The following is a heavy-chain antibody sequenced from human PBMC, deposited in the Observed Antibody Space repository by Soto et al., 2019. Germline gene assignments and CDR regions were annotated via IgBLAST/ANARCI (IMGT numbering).Heavy chain of an antibody. J-gene: IGHJ5*02. D-gene: IGHD3-3*01. CDR1: GAPVNSENYY. CDR3: ARAGFRFLKWFDT. V-gene: IGHV4-61*01. CDR2: VYYSGST. Sequence: SETLSLTCTVSGAPVNSENYYWSWIRQPPGKGLEWIGYVYYSGSTNYNPSLKSRATISLDTYKNQFSLKMTYMTSADTAFYYCARAGFRFLKWFDTRGQGTLGTVSS.